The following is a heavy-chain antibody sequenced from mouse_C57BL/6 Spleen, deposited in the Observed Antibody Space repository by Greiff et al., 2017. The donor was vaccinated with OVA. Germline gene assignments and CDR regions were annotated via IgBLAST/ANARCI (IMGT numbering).Heavy chain of an antibody. CDR3: ARYYSNWYFDV. D-gene: IGHD2-5*01. CDR2: IWSGGST. Sequence: VHLVESGPGLVQPSQSLSITCTVSGFSLTSYGVHWVRQSPGKGLEWLGVIWSGGSTDYNAAFISRLSISKDNSKSQVFFKMNSLQADDTAIYYCARYYSNWYFDVWGTGTTVTVSS. J-gene: IGHJ1*03. V-gene: IGHV2-2*01. CDR1: GFSLTSYG.